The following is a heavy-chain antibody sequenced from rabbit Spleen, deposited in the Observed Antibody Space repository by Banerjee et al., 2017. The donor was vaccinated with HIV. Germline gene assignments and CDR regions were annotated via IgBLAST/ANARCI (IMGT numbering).Heavy chain of an antibody. J-gene: IGHJ4*01. CDR3: AISYPGSSYGFNL. CDR1: GFDLSRYYY. Sequence: QSLEESGGDLVKPGASLTLTCTASGFDLSRYYYMCWVRQAPGKGLEWIACIYTGSGSTYYASWAKGRFTISKTSSTTVTLQMTRLTAADTATYFCAISYPGSSYGFNLWGPGTLVTVS. CDR2: IYTGSGST. V-gene: IGHV1S40*01. D-gene: IGHD8-1*01.